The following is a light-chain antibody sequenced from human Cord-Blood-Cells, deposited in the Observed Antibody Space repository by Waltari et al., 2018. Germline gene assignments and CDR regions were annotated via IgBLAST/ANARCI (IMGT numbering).Light chain of an antibody. CDR1: NIGSKS. CDR2: YDS. V-gene: IGLV3-21*04. J-gene: IGLJ2*01. CDR3: QVWDSSSDHVV. Sequence: SYVLTQPPSVSVAPGKTARITCGGNNIGSKSVQWYQQKPGQAPVLVIYYDSDRPSWIPGRFSGSNSGNTATLTSSRVEAGDEADYYCQVWDSSSDHVVFGGGTKLTVL.